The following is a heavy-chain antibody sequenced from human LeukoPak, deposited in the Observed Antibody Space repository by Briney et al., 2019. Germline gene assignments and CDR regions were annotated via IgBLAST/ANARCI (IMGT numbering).Heavy chain of an antibody. D-gene: IGHD4-17*01. Sequence: GSLRLSCAASGFSFTNAWMSWVRQAPGKGLEWVGHIKSRTDGGTTDYAAPVKDRFSISRDDSTDTLYLQMNSLKTEDIAVYYCATEYYGAYNYWGQGTLVTVSS. CDR3: ATEYYGAYNY. CDR2: IKSRTDGGTT. V-gene: IGHV3-15*01. J-gene: IGHJ4*02. CDR1: GFSFTNAW.